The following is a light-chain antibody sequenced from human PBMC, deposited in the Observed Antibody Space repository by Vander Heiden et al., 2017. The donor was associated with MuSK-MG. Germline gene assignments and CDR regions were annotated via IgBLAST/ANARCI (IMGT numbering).Light chain of an antibody. Sequence: QSALTQPASVSGSPGQSLTISCTGTSSDVGSYNIVSWYQQHPGKAPKLMIYEVSKRPSGVSNRFSGSKSGNTASLTISGLQAEDEADYYWCSYAGSSTYVVFGGGTKLTVL. CDR1: SSDVGSYNI. J-gene: IGLJ2*01. V-gene: IGLV2-23*02. CDR3: CSYAGSSTYVV. CDR2: EVS.